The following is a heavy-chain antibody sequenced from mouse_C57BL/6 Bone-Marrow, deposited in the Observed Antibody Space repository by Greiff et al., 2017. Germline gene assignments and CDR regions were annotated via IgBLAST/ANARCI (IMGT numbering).Heavy chain of an antibody. J-gene: IGHJ3*01. V-gene: IGHV1-82*01. CDR3: ARWDYDYGPFAY. D-gene: IGHD2-4*01. CDR2: ISPGDGDT. Sequence: QVQLKQSGPELVKPGASVKISCKASGYAFSSSWMNWVKQRPGKGLEWIGRISPGDGDTNYNGKFKGKATLTADKSSSTAYMQLSSLTSEDSAVYFCARWDYDYGPFAYWGKGTLVTVSA. CDR1: GYAFSSSW.